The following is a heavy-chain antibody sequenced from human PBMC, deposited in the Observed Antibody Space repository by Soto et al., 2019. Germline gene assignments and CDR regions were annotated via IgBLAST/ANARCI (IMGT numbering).Heavy chain of an antibody. CDR3: ASERDSSPSYYYGMDV. CDR1: GYTFTCYY. CDR2: INPHRGGT. D-gene: IGHD6-13*01. V-gene: IGHV1-2*02. Sequence: QVQLVQSGAEVKKPGASVKVSCKASGYTFTCYYMHWVRQAPGPGLEWMGWINPHRGGTNYAQKLEGRVTMTRDTSISTDNLEVSGLRSDDTAVYYCASERDSSPSYYYGMDVWGQGTTVTVSS. J-gene: IGHJ6*02.